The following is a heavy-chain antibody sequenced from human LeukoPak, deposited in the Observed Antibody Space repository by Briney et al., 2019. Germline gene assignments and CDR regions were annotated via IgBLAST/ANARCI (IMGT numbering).Heavy chain of an antibody. J-gene: IGHJ4*02. CDR1: GFTFSSYR. CDR2: IKQDGSEK. V-gene: IGHV3-7*01. Sequence: PGGSLRLSCAASGFTFSSYRTSWVRQAPGKGLEWVANIKQDGSEKYYVDSVKGRFTISRDNAKNSLYLQMNSLRAEDTAVYYCARDGFWGPFDCWGQGTLVTVSS. D-gene: IGHD3-16*01. CDR3: ARDGFWGPFDC.